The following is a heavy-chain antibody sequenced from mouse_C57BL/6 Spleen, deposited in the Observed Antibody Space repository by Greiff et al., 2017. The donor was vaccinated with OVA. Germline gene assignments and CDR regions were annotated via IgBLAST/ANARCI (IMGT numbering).Heavy chain of an antibody. CDR3: ARYWDGFDY. CDR1: GYAFTNYL. CDR2: INPGSGGT. V-gene: IGHV1-54*01. J-gene: IGHJ2*01. Sequence: QVQLQQSGAELVRPGTSVKVSCKASGYAFTNYLIEWVKQRPGQGLEWIGVINPGSGGTNYNEKFKGKATLTADKSSSTAYMQLSSLTSEAAAVYFCARYWDGFDYWGQGTTLTVSS. D-gene: IGHD4-1*01.